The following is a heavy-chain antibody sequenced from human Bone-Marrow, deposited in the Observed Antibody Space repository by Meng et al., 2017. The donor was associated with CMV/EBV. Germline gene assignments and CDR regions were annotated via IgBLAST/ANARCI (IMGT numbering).Heavy chain of an antibody. CDR1: GFTFSSYA. V-gene: IGHV3-30-3*01. CDR3: ARASGDIVVVVAATPDTSPLDY. Sequence: GGSLRLSCAASGFTFSSYAMHWVRQAPGKGLEWVAVISYDGSNKYYADSVKGRFTISRDNSKNTLYLQMNSLRAEDTAVYYCARASGDIVVVVAATPDTSPLDYWGQGTLVTVSS. CDR2: ISYDGSNK. D-gene: IGHD2-15*01. J-gene: IGHJ4*02.